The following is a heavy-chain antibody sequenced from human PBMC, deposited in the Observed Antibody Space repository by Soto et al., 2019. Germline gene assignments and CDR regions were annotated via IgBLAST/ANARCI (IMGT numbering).Heavy chain of an antibody. J-gene: IGHJ4*02. CDR2: IIPLFGTT. D-gene: IGHD3-16*02. Sequence: SVKVSCKASGGTFRSYAISWVRQAPGQGPEWMGGIIPLFGTTNYAPKFQGRVTITADESASTAYMELGSLRSEDTAVYYCASKNRASYQFDYWGQGPQVTVSS. CDR3: ASKNRASYQFDY. V-gene: IGHV1-69*13. CDR1: GGTFRSYA.